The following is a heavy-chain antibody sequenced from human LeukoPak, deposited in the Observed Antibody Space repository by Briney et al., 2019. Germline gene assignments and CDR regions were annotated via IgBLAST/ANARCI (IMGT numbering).Heavy chain of an antibody. CDR2: IRYDGSNK. CDR3: AKPDYSSGYSSHFDY. D-gene: IGHD3-22*01. V-gene: IGHV3-30*02. Sequence: PGGSLRLSCAASGFTFSSYGMHWVRQAPGKGLEWVAFIRYDGSNKYYVDSVKGRFTISRDNSKNTLYLQMNSLRAEDTAMYYCAKPDYSSGYSSHFDYWGQGTLVTVSS. J-gene: IGHJ4*02. CDR1: GFTFSSYG.